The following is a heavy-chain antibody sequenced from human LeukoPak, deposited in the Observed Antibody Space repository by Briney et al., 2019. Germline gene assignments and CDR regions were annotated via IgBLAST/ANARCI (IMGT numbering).Heavy chain of an antibody. CDR3: ARDLNYYYGSGRELGAFDI. V-gene: IGHV1-2*02. J-gene: IGHJ3*02. Sequence: ASVKVSCKASGYTFTGYYMHWVRQAPGQGLEWMGWINPNSGGTNYAQKFQGRVTMTRDTSISTAYMELSRLRSDDTAVYYCARDLNYYYGSGRELGAFDIWGQGTMVTVSS. CDR2: INPNSGGT. D-gene: IGHD3-10*01. CDR1: GYTFTGYY.